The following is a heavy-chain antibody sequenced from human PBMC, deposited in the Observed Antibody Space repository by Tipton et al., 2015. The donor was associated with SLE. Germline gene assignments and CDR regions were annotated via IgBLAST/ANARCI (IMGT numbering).Heavy chain of an antibody. V-gene: IGHV4-39*01. Sequence: TLSLTCNVSGGSISSSSYYWGWIRQPPGKGLEWIGSIYYSGSTYYNPSLKSRVTISVDTSKKQFSLKLSSVTAADTAVYYCAGRLSLRAPYYFDYWGQGTLVTVSS. CDR2: IYYSGST. CDR1: GGSISSSSYY. J-gene: IGHJ4*02. D-gene: IGHD2/OR15-2a*01. CDR3: AGRLSLRAPYYFDY.